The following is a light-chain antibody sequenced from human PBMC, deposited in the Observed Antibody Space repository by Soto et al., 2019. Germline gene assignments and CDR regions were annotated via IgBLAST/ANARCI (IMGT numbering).Light chain of an antibody. CDR1: QSVSSSY. J-gene: IGKJ5*01. Sequence: EIVLTQSPGTLSLSPGERATLSCRASQSVSSSYLAWYQQKPGQAPRLLIYGASSRATGIPDRFSGGGSGTDFTLTISRLEPEDSAVYYCQQRNIWPPVTFGQGTRLEIK. CDR2: GAS. V-gene: IGKV3D-20*02. CDR3: QQRNIWPPVT.